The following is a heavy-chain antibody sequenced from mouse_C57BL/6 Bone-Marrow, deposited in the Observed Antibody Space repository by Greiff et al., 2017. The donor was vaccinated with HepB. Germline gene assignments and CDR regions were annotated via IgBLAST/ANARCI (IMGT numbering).Heavy chain of an antibody. D-gene: IGHD2-14*01. CDR2: IDPSDSYT. J-gene: IGHJ2*01. CDR3: ARLGTPYYFDY. CDR1: GYTFTSYW. Sequence: VQLQQPGAELVMPGASVKLSCKASGYTFTSYWMHWVKQRPGQGLEWIGEIDPSDSYTNYHQKFKGKSTLTVDKSSSTAYMQLSSLTSEDSAVYYCARLGTPYYFDYWGQGTTLTVSS. V-gene: IGHV1-69*01.